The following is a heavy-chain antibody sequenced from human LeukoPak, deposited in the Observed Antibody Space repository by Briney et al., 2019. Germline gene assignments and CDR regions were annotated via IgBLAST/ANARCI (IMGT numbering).Heavy chain of an antibody. V-gene: IGHV3-23*01. J-gene: IGHJ4*02. Sequence: GGSLTLSCAASGFTFSSYAMSWVRQAPGKGLEWVSVISGSGGSTYYRDSVKGRFTISRDNSKNTLYLQMNSLTAGDTAVYFCAKDGTTTVTFDYWGQGTLVTVSS. D-gene: IGHD4-11*01. CDR2: ISGSGGST. CDR3: AKDGTTTVTFDY. CDR1: GFTFSSYA.